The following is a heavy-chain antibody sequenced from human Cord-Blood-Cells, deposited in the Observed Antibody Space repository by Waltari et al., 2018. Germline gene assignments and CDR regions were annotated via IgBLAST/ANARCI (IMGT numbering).Heavy chain of an antibody. CDR2: INPNSGGT. V-gene: IGHV1-2*02. J-gene: IGHJ6*02. CDR3: ASGTGGGYGMDV. CDR1: GFTFTGYS. Sequence: QVQLVQSGAEVKKPWPSVKVSCKASGFTFTGYSHPWVRQAPGQGLEWMGWINPNSGGTNYAQKFQGRVTMTRDTSISTAYMELSRLRSDDTAVYYCASGTGGGYGMDVWGQGTTVTVSS. D-gene: IGHD2-15*01.